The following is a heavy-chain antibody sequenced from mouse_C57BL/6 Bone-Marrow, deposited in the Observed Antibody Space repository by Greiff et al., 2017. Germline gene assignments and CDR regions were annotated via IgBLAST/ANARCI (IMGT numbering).Heavy chain of an antibody. J-gene: IGHJ2*01. D-gene: IGHD3-3*01. Sequence: QVQLQQSGAELVRPGASVKLSCTASGFNIKDDYIHWVKQRPGQGLEWIGMIHPNSGSTNYNEKFKSKATLTVDKSSSTAYMQLSSLTSEDSAVYYCARWLGFDYWGQGTTLTVSS. CDR3: ARWLGFDY. CDR2: IHPNSGST. V-gene: IGHV1-64*01. CDR1: GFNIKDDY.